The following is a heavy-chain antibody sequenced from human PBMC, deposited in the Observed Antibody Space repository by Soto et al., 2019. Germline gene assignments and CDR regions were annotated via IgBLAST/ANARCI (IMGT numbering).Heavy chain of an antibody. CDR3: ARETPHCSSTSCHIDY. Sequence: GGSLRLSCAASGFTFSSYSMSWVRQAPGKGLEWVSSISSSSYIYYADSVKGRFTISRDNAKISLYLQMNSLRAEDTAVYYCARETPHCSSTSCHIDYWGQGTLVTVSS. CDR2: ISSSSYI. J-gene: IGHJ4*02. CDR1: GFTFSSYS. D-gene: IGHD2-2*02. V-gene: IGHV3-21*01.